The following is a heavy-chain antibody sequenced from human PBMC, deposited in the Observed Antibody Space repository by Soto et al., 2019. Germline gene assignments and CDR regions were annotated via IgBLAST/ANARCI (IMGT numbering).Heavy chain of an antibody. CDR3: ARTRSFALGFYYDGMDV. CDR2: IYADDCDT. J-gene: IGHJ6*02. Sequence: GESLKISCQGSGYSFASYCIGWVRQVPGKGLEWMGIIYADDCDTRYSPSVKGRVTISADKSHSTASLQWTSLKTSDTALYYCARTRSFALGFYYDGMDVWGQGTTVTVSS. D-gene: IGHD3-16*01. CDR1: GYSFASYC. V-gene: IGHV5-51*01.